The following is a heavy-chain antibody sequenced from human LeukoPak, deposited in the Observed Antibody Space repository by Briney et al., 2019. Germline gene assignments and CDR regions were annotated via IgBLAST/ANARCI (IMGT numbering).Heavy chain of an antibody. J-gene: IGHJ4*02. CDR3: AREVHRRRVFDY. D-gene: IGHD1-1*01. CDR2: IWYDGSNK. CDR1: GFTFSSYG. V-gene: IGHV3-33*01. Sequence: GGSLRLSCAASGFTFSSYGMHWVRQAPGKGLEWVAVIWYDGSNKYYADSVKGRFTISRDNSKNTLYLQMNSLRAEDTAVYYCAREVHRRRVFDYWGQGTLVTVSS.